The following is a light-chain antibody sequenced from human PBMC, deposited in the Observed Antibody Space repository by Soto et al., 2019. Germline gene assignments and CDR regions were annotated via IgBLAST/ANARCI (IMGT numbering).Light chain of an antibody. CDR3: QQYGDLPWT. J-gene: IGKJ1*01. Sequence: EIVLTHSPGTLSLSPCERATLSCSASQSVSSSYLAWYQQKPGQAPRLLIYGASSRATGIPDRFSGSGSGTDFTLTINRLEPEDFAVYYCQQYGDLPWTFGQGTKVDIK. CDR1: QSVSSSY. CDR2: GAS. V-gene: IGKV3-20*01.